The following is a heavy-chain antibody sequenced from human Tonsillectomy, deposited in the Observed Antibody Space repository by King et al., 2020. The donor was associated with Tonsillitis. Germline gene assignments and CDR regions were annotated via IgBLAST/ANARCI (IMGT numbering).Heavy chain of an antibody. Sequence: ITLKESGPTLVKPTQTLTLTCTFSEFSLSTTGVGVGWIRQPPGKALEWLALIYWNDDKRSSPSLKSRLAITTDASKNQVVLTMTNMDPVDTATYYCAHGRVGDYGLSYYFDYWGQGTLVTVSS. CDR1: EFSLSTTGVG. J-gene: IGHJ4*02. D-gene: IGHD4-17*01. V-gene: IGHV2-5*01. CDR3: AHGRVGDYGLSYYFDY. CDR2: IYWNDDK.